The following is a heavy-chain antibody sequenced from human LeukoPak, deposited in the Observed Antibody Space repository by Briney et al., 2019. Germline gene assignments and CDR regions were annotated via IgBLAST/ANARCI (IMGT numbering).Heavy chain of an antibody. J-gene: IGHJ6*03. CDR1: GFTFSSYA. Sequence: GGSLRLSCAASGFTFSSYAMHWVRQAPGKGLEWVAVISYDGSNKHYADSVKGRFIISRDNSKNTLYLQMNSLRAEDTAVYYCARETVTGYYYYYMDVWGKGTTVTVSS. V-gene: IGHV3-30*04. D-gene: IGHD4-17*01. CDR3: ARETVTGYYYYYMDV. CDR2: ISYDGSNK.